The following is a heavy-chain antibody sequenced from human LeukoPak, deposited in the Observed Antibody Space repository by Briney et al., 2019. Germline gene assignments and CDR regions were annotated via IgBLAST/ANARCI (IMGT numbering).Heavy chain of an antibody. J-gene: IGHJ5*01. D-gene: IGHD2-2*02. V-gene: IGHV4-59*02. CDR2: IFHTGIT. Sequence: SETLSLTCTVSGGSVTKYYWHWIRQAPGKGLEWIGFIFHTGITNYNPSLKSRVTISVVTSKNQFSLKLTSVTAADTAVYFCARDLFPINWFESWGQGTLVTVSS. CDR3: ARDLFPINWFES. CDR1: GGSVTKYY.